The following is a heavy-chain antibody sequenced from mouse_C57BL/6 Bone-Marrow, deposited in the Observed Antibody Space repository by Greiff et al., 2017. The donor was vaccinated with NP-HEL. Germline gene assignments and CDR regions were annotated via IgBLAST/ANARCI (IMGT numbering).Heavy chain of an antibody. J-gene: IGHJ4*01. Sequence: LQESGAELVRPGTSVKVSCKASGYAFTNYLIEWVKQRPGQGLEWIGVIYLGSGGPHYNAKFKGKATLTADKSSSTAYMHLSGLTSVVSAFYFCARSGITTVGMDYWGQGTSVTVSS. D-gene: IGHD1-1*01. V-gene: IGHV1-54*01. CDR3: ARSGITTVGMDY. CDR1: GYAFTNYL. CDR2: IYLGSGGP.